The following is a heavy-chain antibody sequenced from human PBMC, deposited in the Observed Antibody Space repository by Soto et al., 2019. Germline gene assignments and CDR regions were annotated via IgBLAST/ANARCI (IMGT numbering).Heavy chain of an antibody. CDR2: INAGNGNT. D-gene: IGHD3-22*01. CDR3: ARSGSSGYNKVPTDY. Sequence: GASVKVSCKASGYTFTSYAMHWVRQAPGQRLEWMGWINAGNGNTKYSQKFQGRVTITRDTSASTAYMELSSLRSEDTAVYYCARSGSSGYNKVPTDYWGQGTLVTVSS. J-gene: IGHJ4*02. CDR1: GYTFTSYA. V-gene: IGHV1-3*01.